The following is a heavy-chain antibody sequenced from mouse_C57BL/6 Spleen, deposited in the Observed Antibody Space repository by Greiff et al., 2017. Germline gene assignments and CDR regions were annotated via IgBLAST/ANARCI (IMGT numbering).Heavy chain of an antibody. J-gene: IGHJ2*01. V-gene: IGHV1-69*01. CDR1: GYTFTSYW. Sequence: QVQLQQPGAELVMPGASVKLSCKASGYTFTSYWMHWVKQRPGQGLEWIGEIDPSDSYTNYNQQFKGKSTLTVDKSSSTAYMQLSSLTSEDSAVYYCARGYYGSSYDFDYWGQGTTLTVSS. CDR3: ARGYYGSSYDFDY. D-gene: IGHD1-1*01. CDR2: IDPSDSYT.